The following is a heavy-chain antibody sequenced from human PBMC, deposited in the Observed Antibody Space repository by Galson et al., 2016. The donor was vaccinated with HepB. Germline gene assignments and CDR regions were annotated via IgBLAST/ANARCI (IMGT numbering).Heavy chain of an antibody. Sequence: SETLSLTCIVSGGSINNDNHCWGWIRQPPGKGLEWIGSIYYSGNTHYNPSLNSRVTISVDTSKNQFSLRLTSVTASDTAKYYCWRNNSGWYTFASWGQGTLVTVSS. CDR3: WRNNSGWYTFAS. J-gene: IGHJ5*01. CDR1: GGSINNDNHC. CDR2: IYYSGNT. V-gene: IGHV4-39*01. D-gene: IGHD6-19*01.